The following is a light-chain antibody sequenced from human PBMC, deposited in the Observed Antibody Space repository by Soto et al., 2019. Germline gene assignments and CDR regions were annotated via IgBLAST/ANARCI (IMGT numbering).Light chain of an antibody. CDR1: QSVSSSY. CDR2: GAS. J-gene: IGKJ1*01. CDR3: QQYGCSPGT. Sequence: EIVLTQSPGTLSLSPGERATLSCRASQSVSSSYLAWYQQKPGQAPRLLIYGASSRATGIPDRFSGSGSGTDFTLTISRLEAEDVAVYCCQQYGCSPGTFGQGTKVDIK. V-gene: IGKV3-20*01.